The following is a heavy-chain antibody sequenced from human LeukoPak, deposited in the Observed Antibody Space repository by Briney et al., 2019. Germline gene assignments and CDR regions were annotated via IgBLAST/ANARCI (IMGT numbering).Heavy chain of an antibody. CDR1: GYAFTGYY. V-gene: IGHV1-2*02. CDR3: ARRFQQQLVLGAFDI. J-gene: IGHJ3*02. CDR2: INPNSGGT. D-gene: IGHD6-13*01. Sequence: GASVKVSCKASGYAFTGYYMHWVRQAPGQGLEWMGWINPNSGGTNYAQKFQGRVTMTRDTSISTAYMKLSRLRSDDTAVYYCARRFQQQLVLGAFDIWGQGTMVTVSS.